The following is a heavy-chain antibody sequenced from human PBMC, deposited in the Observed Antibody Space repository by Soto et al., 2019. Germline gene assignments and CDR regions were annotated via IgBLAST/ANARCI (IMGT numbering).Heavy chain of an antibody. V-gene: IGHV3-30-3*01. CDR1: GFTFSSYA. D-gene: IGHD3-10*01. CDR3: ARDRSEGDAFDI. CDR2: ISYDGSNK. J-gene: IGHJ3*02. Sequence: QVQLVESGGGVVQPGRSLRLSCAASGFTFSSYAMHWVRQAPVKGLEWVAVISYDGSNKYYADSVKGRFTISRDNSKNTLYLQMNSLRAEDTAVYYCARDRSEGDAFDIWGQGTMVTVSS.